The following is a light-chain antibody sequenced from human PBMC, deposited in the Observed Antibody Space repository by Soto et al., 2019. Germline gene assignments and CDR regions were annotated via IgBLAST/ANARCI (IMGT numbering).Light chain of an antibody. CDR1: SSDVGSYNL. J-gene: IGLJ2*01. V-gene: IGLV2-23*01. CDR3: CSYAGSSTLV. Sequence: QSVLTKPASVSGSPGQSITISCTGTSSDVGSYNLVSWYQQHPGKAPKLMIYEGSKRPSGVSNRFSGSKSGNTASLTISGLQAEDEADYYCCSYAGSSTLVFGGGTKVTV. CDR2: EGS.